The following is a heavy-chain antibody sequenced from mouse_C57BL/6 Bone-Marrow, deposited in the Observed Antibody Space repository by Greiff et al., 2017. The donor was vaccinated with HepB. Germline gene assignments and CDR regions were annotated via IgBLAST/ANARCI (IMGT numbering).Heavy chain of an antibody. V-gene: IGHV5-6*01. D-gene: IGHD1-1*01. CDR1: GFTFSSYG. J-gene: IGHJ2*01. CDR2: ISSGGSYT. Sequence: EVKLMESGGDLVKPGGSLKLSCAASGFTFSSYGMSWVRQTPDKRLEWVATISSGGSYTYYPDSVKGRFTISRDNAKNTLYLQMSSLKSEDTAMYYCGYYYGSSFYFDYWGQGTTLTVSS. CDR3: GYYYGSSFYFDY.